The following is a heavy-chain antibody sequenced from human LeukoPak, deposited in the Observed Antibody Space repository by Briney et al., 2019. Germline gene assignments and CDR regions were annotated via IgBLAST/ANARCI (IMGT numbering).Heavy chain of an antibody. J-gene: IGHJ5*02. Sequence: SETLSLTCAVYGGSFSGYYWSWIRQPPGKGLEWIGEINHSGSTNYNPSLKSRVTISVDTSKNQFSLKLSSVTAADTAVYYCARGYSGYDWGGFDLWGQGTLVTVSS. CDR2: INHSGST. D-gene: IGHD5-12*01. V-gene: IGHV4-34*01. CDR3: ARGYSGYDWGGFDL. CDR1: GGSFSGYY.